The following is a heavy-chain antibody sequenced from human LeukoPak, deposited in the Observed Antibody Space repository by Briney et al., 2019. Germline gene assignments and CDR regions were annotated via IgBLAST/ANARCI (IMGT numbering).Heavy chain of an antibody. Sequence: GGSLRLSCAASGFTFSIYAMSWVRQAPGKGLEWVANIKQDGSEKYYVDSVKGRFTISRDNAKNSLYLQMNSLRAEDTAVYYCARDVGISSSWYGDAFDIWGQGTMVTVSS. D-gene: IGHD6-13*01. CDR2: IKQDGSEK. CDR3: ARDVGISSSWYGDAFDI. J-gene: IGHJ3*02. CDR1: GFTFSIYA. V-gene: IGHV3-7*01.